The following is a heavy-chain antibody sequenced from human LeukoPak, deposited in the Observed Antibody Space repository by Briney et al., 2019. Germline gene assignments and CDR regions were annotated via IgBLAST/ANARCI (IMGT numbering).Heavy chain of an antibody. CDR1: GGSISSGCYY. J-gene: IGHJ5*02. CDR2: IYTSGST. CDR3: ARDGFLESANWFDP. D-gene: IGHD3-3*01. V-gene: IGHV4-61*02. Sequence: SETLSLTCTVSGGSISSGCYYWSWNPPPPGQGLEWVGGIYTSGSTNYNPSLKSRVTISVDTSKNQFSLKLSSVTAADTAVYYCARDGFLESANWFDPWGQGTLVTVSS.